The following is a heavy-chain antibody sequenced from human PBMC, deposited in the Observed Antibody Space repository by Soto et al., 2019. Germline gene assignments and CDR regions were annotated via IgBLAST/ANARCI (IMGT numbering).Heavy chain of an antibody. CDR2: MNSYGSNT. Sequence: EVQLVESGGALVQPGGSLRLSCAASGFTFSNYWMHWVRQAPGKGLVWISRMNSYGSNTVYADAVKGRFTISRDNSKNPLYMQRNSLGVEDTAVYYCATGKGGVSNGPTTYWGQGTLVTVSS. J-gene: IGHJ4*02. CDR3: ATGKGGVSNGPTTY. CDR1: GFTFSNYW. D-gene: IGHD1-26*01. V-gene: IGHV3-74*01.